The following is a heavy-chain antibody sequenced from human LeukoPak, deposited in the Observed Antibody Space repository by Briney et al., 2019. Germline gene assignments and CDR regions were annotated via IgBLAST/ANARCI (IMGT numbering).Heavy chain of an antibody. CDR2: IWYDGSNG. Sequence: GGSLRLSCAASGFTFSNYGMHWVRQAPGKGLEWVAVIWYDGSNGYYADSVKGRFTISRDNSKNTLYLQMNNLSAEDTAVYYCARETSGSFPYWGQGTLVTVSS. J-gene: IGHJ4*02. D-gene: IGHD2-15*01. CDR1: GFTFSNYG. CDR3: ARETSGSFPY. V-gene: IGHV3-33*01.